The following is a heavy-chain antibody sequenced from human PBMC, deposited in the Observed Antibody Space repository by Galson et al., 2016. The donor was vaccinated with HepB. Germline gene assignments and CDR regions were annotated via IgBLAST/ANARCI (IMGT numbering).Heavy chain of an antibody. V-gene: IGHV1-2*02. CDR1: GYTFTGYY. J-gene: IGHJ3*02. D-gene: IGHD1-26*01. CDR3: ARDRYSGSYYVGAFDI. Sequence: SVKVSCKASGYTFTGYYMHWVRQAPGQGLEWMGWINPDSGVTSYAQKFQGRVTMTRNTSISTVYMELSRLKSDDTAIYYCARDRYSGSYYVGAFDIWGQGTMVTVS. CDR2: INPDSGVT.